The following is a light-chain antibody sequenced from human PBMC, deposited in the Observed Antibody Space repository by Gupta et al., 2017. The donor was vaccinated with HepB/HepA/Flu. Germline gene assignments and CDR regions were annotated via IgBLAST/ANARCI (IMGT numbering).Light chain of an antibody. CDR1: SSDVGGYNY. V-gene: IGLV2-14*03. Sequence: SALPQPASVSASPAQPITISCTGTSSDVGGYNYVSWYQQHPGKAPKLIIYDVSNRPSGVSNRFSGSKSGNTASLTISGLQAEDEADYYCSSYTSSSTPVVFGGGTKLTVL. CDR3: SSYTSSSTPVV. J-gene: IGLJ2*01. CDR2: DVS.